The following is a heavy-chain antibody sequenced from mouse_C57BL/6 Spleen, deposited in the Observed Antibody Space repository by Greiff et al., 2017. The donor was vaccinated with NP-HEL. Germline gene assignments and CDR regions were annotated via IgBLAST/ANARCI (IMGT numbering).Heavy chain of an antibody. CDR2: IDPSDSYT. CDR3: ARGWLLLGAMDY. D-gene: IGHD2-3*01. V-gene: IGHV1-69*01. J-gene: IGHJ4*01. CDR1: GYTFTSYW. Sequence: QVQLQQSGAELVMPGASVKLSCKASGYTFTSYWMHWVKQRPGQGLEWIGEIDPSDSYTNYNQKFKGKSTLTVDKSSSTAYMQLSSLTSEDSAVYYCARGWLLLGAMDYWGQGTSVTVSS.